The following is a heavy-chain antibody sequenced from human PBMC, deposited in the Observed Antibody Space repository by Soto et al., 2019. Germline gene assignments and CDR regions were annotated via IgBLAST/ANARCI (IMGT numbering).Heavy chain of an antibody. CDR2: IIPIFGTA. V-gene: IGHV1-69*13. J-gene: IGHJ6*02. CDR3: ASNIVVVPAATSYYYYGMDV. Sequence: SVKVSCKASGGTFSSYAISWVRQAPGQGLEWMGGIIPIFGTANYAQKFQGRVTITADESTSTAYMELSSLRSEDTAVYYCASNIVVVPAATSYYYYGMDVWGQGTTVTVSS. D-gene: IGHD2-2*01. CDR1: GGTFSSYA.